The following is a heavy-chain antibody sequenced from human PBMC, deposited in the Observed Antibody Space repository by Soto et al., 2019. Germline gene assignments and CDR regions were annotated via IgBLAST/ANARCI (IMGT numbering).Heavy chain of an antibody. Sequence: ESGGGLVQPGGSLRLSCAASGLTFSKADMSWVRQAPGKGLEWVSAISGSGGNTYYADSVKGRFTVSRDNSKNTLFLQMNSLRVEDTAIYYCATHSWDYWGQGTLVTVSS. J-gene: IGHJ4*02. CDR2: ISGSGGNT. CDR3: ATHSWDY. CDR1: GLTFSKAD. V-gene: IGHV3-23*01.